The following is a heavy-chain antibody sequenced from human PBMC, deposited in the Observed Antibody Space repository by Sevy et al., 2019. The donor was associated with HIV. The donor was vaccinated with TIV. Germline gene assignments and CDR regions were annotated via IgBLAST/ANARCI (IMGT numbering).Heavy chain of an antibody. CDR3: ARVVGRGEYLIYAYLDY. Sequence: GGSLRPSCAASGFSFSYYPMHWVRQAPGKGLEWVALISYDGVNQYYAASVKGRFTVSRVNSKNTLYMEMNNLRPEDTAVYYCARVVGRGEYLIYAYLDYWGQGTLVTVSS. V-gene: IGHV3-30*01. J-gene: IGHJ4*02. D-gene: IGHD2-15*01. CDR2: ISYDGVNQ. CDR1: GFSFSYYP.